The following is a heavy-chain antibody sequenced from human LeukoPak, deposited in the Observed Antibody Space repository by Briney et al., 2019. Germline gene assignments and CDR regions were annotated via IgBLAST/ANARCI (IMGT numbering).Heavy chain of an antibody. D-gene: IGHD3-22*01. CDR2: IYYSGST. CDR3: AGGPHYHDSSGYSPSYSYAMDV. CDR1: GGSISSYY. J-gene: IGHJ6*02. V-gene: IGHV4-59*01. Sequence: SETLSLTCTVSGGSISSYYWSWIRQPPGKGLEWIGYIYYSGSTNYNPSLRSRVTISVDTSKNQFSLDLRSVTAADTAVYYCAGGPHYHDSSGYSPSYSYAMDVWGQGTTVTVSS.